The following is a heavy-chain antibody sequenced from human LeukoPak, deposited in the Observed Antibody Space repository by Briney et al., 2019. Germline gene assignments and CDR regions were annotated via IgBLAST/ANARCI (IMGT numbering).Heavy chain of an antibody. Sequence: GGSLRLSCAASGFSLSNYWMNWVRQAPGKGLEWVSVIYSGGSTYYADSVKGRFTISRDNSKNTLYLQMNSLRAEDTAVYYCARALIAVAGTQPDYWGQGTLVTVSS. CDR1: GFSLSNYW. CDR2: IYSGGST. CDR3: ARALIAVAGTQPDY. J-gene: IGHJ4*02. D-gene: IGHD6-19*01. V-gene: IGHV3-66*01.